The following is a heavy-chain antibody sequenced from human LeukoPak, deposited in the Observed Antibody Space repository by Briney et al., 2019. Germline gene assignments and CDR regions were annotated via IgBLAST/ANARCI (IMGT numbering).Heavy chain of an antibody. V-gene: IGHV5-51*01. D-gene: IGHD6-19*01. CDR2: IYPGDSDT. CDR1: GYXFPNYW. Sequence: GESLKISCNGSGYXFPNYWIGWVRQMPGKGLEWMGSIYPGDSDTTYSPSFQGQVTISADKSISTAYLQWSSLKASDTAMYYCARRGPVVGVLYFDYWGQGTLVTVSS. J-gene: IGHJ4*02. CDR3: ARRGPVVGVLYFDY.